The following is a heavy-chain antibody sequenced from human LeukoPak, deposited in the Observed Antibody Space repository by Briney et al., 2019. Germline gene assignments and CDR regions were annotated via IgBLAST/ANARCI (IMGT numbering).Heavy chain of an antibody. CDR3: ARRPTTGTHDAFDI. J-gene: IGHJ3*02. Sequence: GESLKISCKASGYRFTTYWIGWVRQMPGKGLEWMGFIYPGDSDTRYSPSFQGQVTISGDKSISTAYLQWSSLKASDTAMYYCARRPTTGTHDAFDIWGQGTMVTVSS. D-gene: IGHD1-1*01. V-gene: IGHV5-51*01. CDR2: IYPGDSDT. CDR1: GYRFTTYW.